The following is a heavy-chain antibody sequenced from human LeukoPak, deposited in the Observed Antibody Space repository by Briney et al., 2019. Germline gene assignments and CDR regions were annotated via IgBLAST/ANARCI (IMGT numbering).Heavy chain of an antibody. D-gene: IGHD3-10*01. CDR1: GFSFSSYW. CDR3: ARGDLLWFGELLSSFDY. J-gene: IGHJ4*02. CDR2: IKPDGSEK. Sequence: HSGGSLRLSCAASGFSFSSYWMSWVRQVPGKGPEWVANIKPDGSEKYYVDSVKGRFMVSRDNAKNSLYLQMNSLRAEDTAVYYCARGDLLWFGELLSSFDYWGQGTLVTVSS. V-gene: IGHV3-7*01.